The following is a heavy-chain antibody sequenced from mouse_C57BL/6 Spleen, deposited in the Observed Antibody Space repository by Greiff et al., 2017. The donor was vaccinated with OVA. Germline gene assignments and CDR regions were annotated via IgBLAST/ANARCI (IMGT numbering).Heavy chain of an antibody. D-gene: IGHD2-3*01. Sequence: QVQLKESGAELVKPGASVKMSCKASGYTFTSYWITWVKQRPGQGLEWIGDIYPGSGSTNYNEKFKSKATLTVDTSSSTAYMQLSSLTSEDSAVYYCARSHDGYYGGYFDYWGQGTTLTVSS. CDR1: GYTFTSYW. V-gene: IGHV1-55*01. CDR2: IYPGSGST. J-gene: IGHJ2*01. CDR3: ARSHDGYYGGYFDY.